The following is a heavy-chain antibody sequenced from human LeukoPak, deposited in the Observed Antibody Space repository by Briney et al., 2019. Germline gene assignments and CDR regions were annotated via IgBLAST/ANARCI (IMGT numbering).Heavy chain of an antibody. Sequence: PGGSLRLSCAASGFTVKDNFMSWVRQAPWKGLEWVSVIYSDGSTNYADSVKGRFTISRDNSKNTAFLQMNSLRAEDTAVYYCTMLRGVIDPYWGQGTLVTVSS. D-gene: IGHD3-10*01. V-gene: IGHV3-66*01. CDR2: IYSDGST. J-gene: IGHJ4*02. CDR1: GFTVKDNF. CDR3: TMLRGVIDPY.